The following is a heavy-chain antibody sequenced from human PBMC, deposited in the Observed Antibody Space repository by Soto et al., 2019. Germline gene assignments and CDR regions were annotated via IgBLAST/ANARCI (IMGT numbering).Heavy chain of an antibody. CDR3: ARSLYCDHVWGSYRQYYFDS. CDR1: GGTSSKYA. Sequence: SVKVSCKASGGTSSKYAISWVRLAPGQGLEWMGGIIPVLGTSNYAQKFQGRVTITADESTSTACMDLSSLRSEDTAVYYCARSLYCDHVWGSYRQYYFDSWGQGTLVTVSS. D-gene: IGHD3-16*02. CDR2: IIPVLGTS. V-gene: IGHV1-69*13. J-gene: IGHJ4*02.